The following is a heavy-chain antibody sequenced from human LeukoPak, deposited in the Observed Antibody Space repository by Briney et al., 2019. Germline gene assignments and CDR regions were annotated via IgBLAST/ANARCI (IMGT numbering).Heavy chain of an antibody. CDR3: ARVREYSSSRWFDP. V-gene: IGHV3-20*01. J-gene: IGHJ5*02. Sequence: VXGINWNGGSTGYADSVKARFTISRDNAKNSLYLRMNSLRAEDTALYHCARVREYSSSRWFDPWGQGTLVTVSS. D-gene: IGHD6-6*01. CDR2: INWNGGST.